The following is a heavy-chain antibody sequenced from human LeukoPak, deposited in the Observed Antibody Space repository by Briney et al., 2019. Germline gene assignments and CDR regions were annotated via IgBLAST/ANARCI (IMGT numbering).Heavy chain of an antibody. D-gene: IGHD3-16*01. CDR3: ARGMIVFRAFDI. Sequence: GGTLRLSCAASGYTFSRHGMNWVRQAPGKGLEWVSGISPSGDITYFADSVKGRFTISRDNFKNTLYLEMNSLRAEDTAVYYCARGMIVFRAFDIWGQGTMVTVSS. J-gene: IGHJ3*02. CDR2: ISPSGDIT. CDR1: GYTFSRHG. V-gene: IGHV3-23*01.